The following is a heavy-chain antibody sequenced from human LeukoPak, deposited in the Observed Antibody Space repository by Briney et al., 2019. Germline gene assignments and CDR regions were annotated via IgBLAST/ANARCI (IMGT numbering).Heavy chain of an antibody. V-gene: IGHV4-61*05. Sequence: SETLSLTCTVSGGSISSSSYYWSWIRQPPGKGLEWIAYIHYSGHTNSNPSLKSRVTISIDTSKSQFSLELSSVTAADTAVYYCARHGRDTGNYEAHFDYWGQGALVTVSS. CDR2: IHYSGHT. D-gene: IGHD3-9*01. CDR1: GGSISSSSYY. J-gene: IGHJ4*02. CDR3: ARHGRDTGNYEAHFDY.